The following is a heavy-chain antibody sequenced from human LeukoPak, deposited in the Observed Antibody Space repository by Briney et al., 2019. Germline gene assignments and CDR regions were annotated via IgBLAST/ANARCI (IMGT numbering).Heavy chain of an antibody. V-gene: IGHV4-31*03. CDR1: GGSISSGGYD. D-gene: IGHD7-27*01. CDR2: IYYSGST. CDR3: ARDSNWGFDY. J-gene: IGHJ4*02. Sequence: PSETLSLTCTVSGGSISSGGYDWSWIRQHPGKGLEWIGYIYYSGSTYYNPSLKSRVTISVDTSKNQFSLKLSSVTAADTAVYYCARDSNWGFDYWGQGIVVTVSS.